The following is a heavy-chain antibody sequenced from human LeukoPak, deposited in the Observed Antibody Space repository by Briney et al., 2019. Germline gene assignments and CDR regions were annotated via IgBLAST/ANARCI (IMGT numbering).Heavy chain of an antibody. Sequence: GASVKVSCKASGGTFSSYAISWVRQAPGQGLEWMGRIIPILGIANYAQKFQGRVTITADKSTSTAYMELSSLRSEDTAVYYCARDSEAAGGERRFDYWGQGTLVTVSS. J-gene: IGHJ4*02. D-gene: IGHD6-13*01. CDR1: GGTFSSYA. CDR2: IIPILGIA. V-gene: IGHV1-69*04. CDR3: ARDSEAAGGERRFDY.